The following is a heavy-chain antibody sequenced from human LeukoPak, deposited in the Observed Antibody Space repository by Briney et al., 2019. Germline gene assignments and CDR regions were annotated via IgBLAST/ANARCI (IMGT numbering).Heavy chain of an antibody. Sequence: PSETLSLTCAVSGGSISSGDYSWSWIRQPPGKGLEWIGYVSHSGSTYYNPSLKSRVTISVDRSKNQFSLNLSSVPAADPAVSYCARGGYSWYDDWGQGILVTVSS. CDR2: VSHSGST. V-gene: IGHV4-30-2*01. CDR3: ARGGYSWYDD. J-gene: IGHJ5*02. CDR1: GGSISSGDYS.